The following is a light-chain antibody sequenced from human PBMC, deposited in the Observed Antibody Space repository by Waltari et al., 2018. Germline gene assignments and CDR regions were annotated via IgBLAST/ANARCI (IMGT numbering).Light chain of an antibody. J-gene: IGKJ1*01. CDR2: GAS. V-gene: IGKV3-20*01. CDR1: QSVGRS. Sequence: EIVLTQSPGILSLSPGEGFTLSCRASQSVGRSLAWYQQKPGQAPRLLIYGASSRATGIPDRFSGGGSGTDFSLTISRLEPEDFAVYYCQHYVRLPAMFGQGTKVEIK. CDR3: QHYVRLPAM.